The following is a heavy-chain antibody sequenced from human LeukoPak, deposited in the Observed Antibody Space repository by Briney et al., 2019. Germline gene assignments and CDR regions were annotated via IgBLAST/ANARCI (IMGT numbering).Heavy chain of an antibody. CDR1: GFTFSRYV. Sequence: PGGSLRLSCAASGFTFSRYVMSWVRQAPGKGLEWVSTITGSSTGDTYYADSVRGRFTISRDGSKNTLYLQMNSLRAEDTAVYYCAKRIVVAGRYFDYWGQGTLVTVSS. V-gene: IGHV3-23*01. D-gene: IGHD6-19*01. J-gene: IGHJ4*02. CDR2: ITGSSTGDT. CDR3: AKRIVVAGRYFDY.